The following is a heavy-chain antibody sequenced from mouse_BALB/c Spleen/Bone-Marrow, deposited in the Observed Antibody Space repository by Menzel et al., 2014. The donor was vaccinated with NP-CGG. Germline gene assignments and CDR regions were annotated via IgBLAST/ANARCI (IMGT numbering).Heavy chain of an antibody. CDR2: IWTGGGT. J-gene: IGHJ2*01. Sequence: QVQLKQSGPGLVAPSQSLSITCTVSGFSLTSYDISWIRQPPGKGLEWLGVIWTGGGTNYNSAFMSRLSISKDNSKSQVFLKMNSLQTDDTAIYYCVRVFDYWGQGTTLTVSS. V-gene: IGHV2-9-2*01. CDR3: VRVFDY. CDR1: GFSLTSYD.